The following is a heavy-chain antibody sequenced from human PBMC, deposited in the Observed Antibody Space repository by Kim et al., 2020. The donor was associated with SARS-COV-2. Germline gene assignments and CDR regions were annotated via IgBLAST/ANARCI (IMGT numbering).Heavy chain of an antibody. CDR3: ARDGRWLQLGGMDV. Sequence: PSLQRRVTISVDTSKNQFSLKLSSVTAADTAVYYCARDGRWLQLGGMDVWGQGTTVTVSS. V-gene: IGHV4-34*01. D-gene: IGHD5-12*01. J-gene: IGHJ6*02.